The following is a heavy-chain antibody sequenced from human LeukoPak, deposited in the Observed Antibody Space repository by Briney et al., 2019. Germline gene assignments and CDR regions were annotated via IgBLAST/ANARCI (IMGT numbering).Heavy chain of an antibody. J-gene: IGHJ4*01. Sequence: SETLSLTCAVSGASIESHSWWSWVRQPPGKGLEWIGEVYHDGSANYKPSLKSRVTISADTSRNHFSLKLTSVTAADTAVYYCAYNRNFALDNWGRGTLVTVSS. D-gene: IGHD1-14*01. CDR3: AYNRNFALDN. V-gene: IGHV4/OR15-8*01. CDR2: VYHDGSA. CDR1: GASIESHSW.